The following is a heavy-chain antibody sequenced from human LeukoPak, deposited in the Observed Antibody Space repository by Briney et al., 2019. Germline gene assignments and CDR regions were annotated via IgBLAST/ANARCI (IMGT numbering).Heavy chain of an antibody. D-gene: IGHD1-26*01. CDR3: AKVGGELHVAFDY. Sequence: PGGSLRLSCAASGFTFSSYAMSWVRQAPGKGLEWVSAISGSGGSTYYADSVKGRFTISRDNSKNTLYLQMNSLRAEDTAAYYCAKVGGELHVAFDYWGQGTLVTVSS. CDR2: ISGSGGST. CDR1: GFTFSSYA. V-gene: IGHV3-23*01. J-gene: IGHJ4*02.